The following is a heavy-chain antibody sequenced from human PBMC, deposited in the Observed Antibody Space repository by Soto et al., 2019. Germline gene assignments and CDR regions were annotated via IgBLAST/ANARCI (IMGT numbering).Heavy chain of an antibody. Sequence: SETLSLTCTVSGGSISSYYWSWIRQPPGKGLEWIGYIYYSGSTNYNPSLKSRVTISVDTSKNQFSLKLSAVTAADTAMYYCARVIVGATRNYFDYWGQGTLVTVSS. D-gene: IGHD1-26*01. CDR3: ARVIVGATRNYFDY. CDR2: IYYSGST. V-gene: IGHV4-59*01. J-gene: IGHJ4*02. CDR1: GGSISSYY.